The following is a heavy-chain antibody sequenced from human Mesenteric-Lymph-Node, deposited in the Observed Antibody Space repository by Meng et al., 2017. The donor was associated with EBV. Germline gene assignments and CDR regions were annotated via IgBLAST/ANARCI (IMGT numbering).Heavy chain of an antibody. CDR3: ATEVNSWSLDY. D-gene: IGHD6-13*01. CDR2: IWYDGSNQ. J-gene: IGHJ4*02. Sequence: VRLWGWGGGVVRHGGSRGLSCSASGFTFSSYGMHWVRQVPGKGLEWVAVIWYDGSNQYYADSVKGRFTISRDNSKNTLYLQMNSLRAEDTAVYYCATEVNSWSLDYWGQGTLVTVSS. CDR1: GFTFSSYG. V-gene: IGHV3-33*01.